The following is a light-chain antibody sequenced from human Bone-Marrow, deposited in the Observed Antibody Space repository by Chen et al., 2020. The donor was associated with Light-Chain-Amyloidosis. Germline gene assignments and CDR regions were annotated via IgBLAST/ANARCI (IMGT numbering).Light chain of an antibody. CDR1: ISDVGSYNL. J-gene: IGLJ3*02. Sequence: QSALTQPASVSGSLGQSITISCSGTISDVGSYNLVSWYQQHPDKAPKLIIYEVRKRPPGFSNRFSGSKSGNTASLTISGLQGEDEADYYCCSYAGSSTLVFGGGTKLTVL. CDR2: EVR. V-gene: IGLV2-23*02. CDR3: CSYAGSSTLV.